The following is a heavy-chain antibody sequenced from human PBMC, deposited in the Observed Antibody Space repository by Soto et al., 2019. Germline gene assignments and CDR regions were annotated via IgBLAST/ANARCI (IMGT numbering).Heavy chain of an antibody. V-gene: IGHV1-69*12. J-gene: IGHJ5*02. CDR1: VGTFSSYA. D-gene: IGHD4-17*01. Sequence: QVQLVQSGAEVKKPGSSVKVSCKASVGTFSSYAISWVRQAPGQGLEWMGGIIPIFGTANYAQKFQGRVTITADESTSTAYMELSSLRSEDTAVYYCARVVDTVTTNWFDPWGQGTLVTVSS. CDR2: IIPIFGTA. CDR3: ARVVDTVTTNWFDP.